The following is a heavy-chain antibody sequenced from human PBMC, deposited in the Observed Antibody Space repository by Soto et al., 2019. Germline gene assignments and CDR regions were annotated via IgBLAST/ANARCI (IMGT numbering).Heavy chain of an antibody. CDR1: GFTFSSYS. CDR3: ARVFRPVLRFLEWTRSDYYYYYGMDV. Sequence: GGSLRLSCAASGFTFSSYSMNWVRQAPGKGLEWVSSISSSSSYIYYADSVKGRFTISRDNAKNSLYLQMNSLRAEDTAVYYCARVFRPVLRFLEWTRSDYYYYYGMDVWGQGTTVTVSS. V-gene: IGHV3-21*01. D-gene: IGHD3-3*01. CDR2: ISSSSSYI. J-gene: IGHJ6*02.